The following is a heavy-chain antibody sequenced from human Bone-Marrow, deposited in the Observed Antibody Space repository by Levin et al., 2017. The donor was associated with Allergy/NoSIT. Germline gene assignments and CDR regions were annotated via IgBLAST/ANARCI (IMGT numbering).Heavy chain of an antibody. Sequence: ETLSLTCAASGFTFSSYWMSWVRQAPGKGLEWVANIKQDGSEKYYVDSVKGRFTISRDNAKNSLYLQMNSLRAEDTAVYYCARELTQYDFFGYYYYYGMDVWGQGTTVTVSS. CDR2: IKQDGSEK. V-gene: IGHV3-7*01. D-gene: IGHD3-3*01. CDR1: GFTFSSYW. CDR3: ARELTQYDFFGYYYYYGMDV. J-gene: IGHJ6*02.